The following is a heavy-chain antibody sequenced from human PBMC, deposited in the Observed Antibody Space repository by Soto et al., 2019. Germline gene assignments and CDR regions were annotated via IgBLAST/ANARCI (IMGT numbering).Heavy chain of an antibody. CDR3: ARDRSYYYDSSDQRHAFDI. J-gene: IGHJ3*02. V-gene: IGHV1-69*01. Sequence: QVQLVQSGAEVKKPGSSVKVSCKASGGTFSSYAISWVRQAPGQGLEWMGGIIPIFGTANYAQKFQGRVAITADESTSTAYMELSSLRSEDTAVYYCARDRSYYYDSSDQRHAFDIWGQGTMVTVSS. D-gene: IGHD3-22*01. CDR1: GGTFSSYA. CDR2: IIPIFGTA.